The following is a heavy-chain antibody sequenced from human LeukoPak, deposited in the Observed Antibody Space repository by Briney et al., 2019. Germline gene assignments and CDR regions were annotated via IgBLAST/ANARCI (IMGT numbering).Heavy chain of an antibody. CDR3: ARAPTASDY. CDR2: IDSSGTSI. Sequence: PGGSLRLSCEASGFIFSNYEMNWIRQAPGKGLEWVSVIDSSGTSIYYADSVKGRFTISRDNAKNSLFLQMNSLRVEDTAIYYCARAPTASDYWGQGTLVTVSS. V-gene: IGHV3-48*03. CDR1: GFIFSNYE. J-gene: IGHJ4*02.